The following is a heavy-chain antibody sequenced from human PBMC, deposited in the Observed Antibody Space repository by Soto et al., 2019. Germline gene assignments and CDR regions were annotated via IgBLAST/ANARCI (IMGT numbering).Heavy chain of an antibody. Sequence: ASVKDSCKATGYSFTRHDINWLRQASGQGLEWMGWMNPNSGNAVYAQKFQGRVTMTRNTSITTAYIEVTSLKSEDTAVYFCARGAYNDYHPWFERLGQGTVVIVS. J-gene: IGHJ5*02. CDR2: MNPNSGNA. CDR3: ARGAYNDYHPWFER. CDR1: GYSFTRHD. D-gene: IGHD4-4*01. V-gene: IGHV1-8*01.